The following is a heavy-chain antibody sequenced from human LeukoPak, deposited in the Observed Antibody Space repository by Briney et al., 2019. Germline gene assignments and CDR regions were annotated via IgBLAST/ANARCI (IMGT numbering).Heavy chain of an antibody. V-gene: IGHV4-39*01. CDR3: AGHRGGYQKFDS. Sequence: KPSETLSLTCIVSGGSIVSGTYYWDWVRQPPGKGLEWIGNIHHGGSTAYKPSFQSRVTMSVDTSKNQFSLKLTSLTAADAAVYYCAGHRGGYQKFDSWGQGTLVTVSA. J-gene: IGHJ4*02. CDR1: GGSIVSGTYY. D-gene: IGHD5-12*01. CDR2: IHHGGST.